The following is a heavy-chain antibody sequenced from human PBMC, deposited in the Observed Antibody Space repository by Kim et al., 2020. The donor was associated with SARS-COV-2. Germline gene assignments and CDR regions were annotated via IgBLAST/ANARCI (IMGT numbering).Heavy chain of an antibody. Sequence: ASVKVSCKASGYTFTSYDINWVRQATGQGLEWMGWMNPNSGNTGYAQKFQGRVTMTRNTSISTAYMELSSLRSEDTAVYYCARLWEGYCSGGSCYGTYYYYGMDVWGQGTTVTVSS. CDR3: ARLWEGYCSGGSCYGTYYYYGMDV. V-gene: IGHV1-8*01. D-gene: IGHD2-15*01. CDR2: MNPNSGNT. CDR1: GYTFTSYD. J-gene: IGHJ6*02.